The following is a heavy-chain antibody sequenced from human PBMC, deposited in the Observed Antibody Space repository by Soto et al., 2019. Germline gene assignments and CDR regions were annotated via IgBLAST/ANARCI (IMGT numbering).Heavy chain of an antibody. CDR3: ARGYCTNGVCLGMDV. V-gene: IGHV3-74*01. CDR1: GFTFSSYW. CDR2: INSDGSST. D-gene: IGHD2-8*01. J-gene: IGHJ6*02. Sequence: GGSLRLSCAASGFTFSSYWMHWVRQAPGKGLVWVSRINSDGSSTSYADSVKGRFTISRDNAKNTLYLQMNSLRAEDTAVYYCARGYCTNGVCLGMDVWGQGTTVTVSS.